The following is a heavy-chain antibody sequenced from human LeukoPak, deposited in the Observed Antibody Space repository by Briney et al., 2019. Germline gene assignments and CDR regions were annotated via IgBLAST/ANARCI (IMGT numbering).Heavy chain of an antibody. J-gene: IGHJ4*02. V-gene: IGHV1-2*02. CDR2: INPNSGDT. CDR1: GYTFTSYY. Sequence: GASVKVSCKASGYTFTSYYMHWVRQAPGQGLEWMGWINPNSGDTNYAQNFQGRVTMTRDTSISTAYMELSRLRSDDTAMYYCARVRVDTGLDYWGQGTLVTVSS. D-gene: IGHD5-18*01. CDR3: ARVRVDTGLDY.